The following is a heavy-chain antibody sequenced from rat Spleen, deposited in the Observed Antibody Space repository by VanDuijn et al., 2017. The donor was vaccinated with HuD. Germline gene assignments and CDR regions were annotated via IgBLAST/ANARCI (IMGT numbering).Heavy chain of an antibody. V-gene: IGHV5-29*01. Sequence: EVQLVESGGGLVQPGRSLKLSCAASGFTFSNYGMAWVRQAPTKGLEWVTTISYEGSTTYYPDSVKGRFTISRDNAKSTLYLQMNSLRSEDTATYYCGKDMNYYSTDPFYVMGDWGQGASVTVSS. J-gene: IGHJ4*01. CDR2: ISYEGSTT. D-gene: IGHD1-2*01. CDR3: GKDMNYYSTDPFYVMGD. CDR1: GFTFSNYG.